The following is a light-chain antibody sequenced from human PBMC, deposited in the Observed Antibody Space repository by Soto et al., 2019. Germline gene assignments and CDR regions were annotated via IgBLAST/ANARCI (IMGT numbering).Light chain of an antibody. V-gene: IGKV1-27*01. CDR2: VAS. Sequence: DIHMTQSPSSLSASVGDRVTITFRASQGISNYLAWYQQQPGKVPKLLIYVASTLQSGVPSRFNGSGSGTDFPLTIISLNPADVATYYFQKYNSAPWTFGQGTKVEIK. CDR1: QGISNY. CDR3: QKYNSAPWT. J-gene: IGKJ1*01.